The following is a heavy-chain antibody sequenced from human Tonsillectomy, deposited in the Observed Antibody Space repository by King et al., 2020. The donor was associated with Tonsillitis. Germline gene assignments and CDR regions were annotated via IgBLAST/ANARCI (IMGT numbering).Heavy chain of an antibody. CDR1: GGSISSYY. CDR2: IYYTGIT. J-gene: IGHJ4*02. CDR3: ARSGGNDYYYSGNY. Sequence: QLQESGPGLVKPSETLSLTCTVSGGSISSYYWSWIRQPPGKGLEWIGYIYYTGITNYNPSLKSRVTISVDTSKNQFSLKLNSVTAADTAVYYCARSGGNDYYYSGNYWGQGTLAT. V-gene: IGHV4-59*01. D-gene: IGHD3-22*01.